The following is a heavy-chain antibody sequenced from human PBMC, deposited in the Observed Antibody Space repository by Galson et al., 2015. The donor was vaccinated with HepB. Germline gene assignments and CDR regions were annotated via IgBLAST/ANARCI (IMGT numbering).Heavy chain of an antibody. D-gene: IGHD2-2*01. Sequence: SVKVSCKVSGYTLTELSMHWVRQAPGKGLEWMGGFDPEDGETIYAQKFQGRVTMTEDTSTDTAYMELSSLRSEDTAVYYCTFGRVVVPAAPRRDAFDIWGQGTMVTVSS. V-gene: IGHV1-24*01. CDR3: TFGRVVVPAAPRRDAFDI. CDR2: FDPEDGET. CDR1: GYTLTELS. J-gene: IGHJ3*02.